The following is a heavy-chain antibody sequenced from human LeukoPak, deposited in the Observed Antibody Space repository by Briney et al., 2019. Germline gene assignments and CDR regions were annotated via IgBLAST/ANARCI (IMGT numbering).Heavy chain of an antibody. V-gene: IGHV4-39*07. J-gene: IGHJ5*02. CDR3: ARDGGGEVVPFRRRFDA. Sequence: SETLSLTCTVSGGSIRSSSDYWAWIRQPPGKGLEWIGSVYYDGTTYYNPSLKSRVTMSVATFKKEFSLKLSSVTAADTALYYCARDGGGEVVPFRRRFDAWGQGTLVTVSS. CDR1: GGSIRSSSDY. CDR2: VYYDGTT. D-gene: IGHD2-21*01.